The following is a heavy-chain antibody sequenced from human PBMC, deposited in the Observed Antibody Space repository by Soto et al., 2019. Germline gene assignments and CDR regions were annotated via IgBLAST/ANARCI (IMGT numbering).Heavy chain of an antibody. D-gene: IGHD2-15*01. CDR1: GFTFSSYA. V-gene: IGHV3-48*02. CDR3: ARDGVAEIDY. Sequence: GGSLRLSCAASGFTFSSYAMSWVRQAPGKGLQWVSYIDIFSATIYYADSVRGRFTISRDNAKNSLYLQMNSLRDEDTAVYYCARDGVAEIDYWGQGTLVTVSS. J-gene: IGHJ4*02. CDR2: IDIFSATI.